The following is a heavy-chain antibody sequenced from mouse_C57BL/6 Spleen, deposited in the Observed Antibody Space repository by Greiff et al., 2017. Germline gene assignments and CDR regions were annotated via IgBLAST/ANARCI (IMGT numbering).Heavy chain of an antibody. J-gene: IGHJ2*01. V-gene: IGHV1-22*01. D-gene: IGHD4-1*01. Sequence: VQLQQSGPELVKPGASVKMSCKASGYTFNDYNMHWVKQSHGKCLEWIGYINPNNGGTSYNQKFKGKATMTVNTSSSTAYMELRSRTSEDYAAYYCSLTGTGDYWGQGTTLTVSS. CDR1: GYTFNDYN. CDR3: SLTGTGDY. CDR2: INPNNGGT.